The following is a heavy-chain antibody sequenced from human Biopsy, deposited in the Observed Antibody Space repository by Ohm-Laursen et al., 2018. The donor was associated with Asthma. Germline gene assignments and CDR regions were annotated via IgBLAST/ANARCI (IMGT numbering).Heavy chain of an antibody. J-gene: IGHJ4*02. CDR3: ARGPEYVRSSGALDY. V-gene: IGHV1-69*13. CDR2: LIPVLGTP. D-gene: IGHD2-2*01. Sequence: SVKVSCKASGDSFSNYAISWVRQAPGQGLEWMGGLIPVLGTPDHAQMFEGRVTITADESTSTAYMELSSLSSEDTALYYCARGPEYVRSSGALDYWGQGTLVTASS. CDR1: GDSFSNYA.